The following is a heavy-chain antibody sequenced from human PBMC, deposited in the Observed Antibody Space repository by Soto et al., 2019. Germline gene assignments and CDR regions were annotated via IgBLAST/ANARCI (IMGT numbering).Heavy chain of an antibody. J-gene: IGHJ4*02. V-gene: IGHV4-39*07. D-gene: IGHD1-26*01. CDR1: GGSISSSSYY. Sequence: PSETLSLTCTVSGGSISSSSYYWGWIRQPPGKGLEWIGEINRSGSTNYNPSLKSRVTISVDTSKNQFSLKLTSVTAADTAVYYCARKALYSGSPSYFDYWGQGIVVTVSS. CDR2: INRSGST. CDR3: ARKALYSGSPSYFDY.